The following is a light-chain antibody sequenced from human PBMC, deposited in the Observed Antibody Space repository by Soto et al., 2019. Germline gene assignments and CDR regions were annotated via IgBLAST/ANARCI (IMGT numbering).Light chain of an antibody. V-gene: IGKV3-20*01. J-gene: IGKJ2*01. CDR2: GAS. CDR1: QSVSASY. CDR3: QQSGSSPQT. Sequence: EIVLTQSPGTLSLSPGERATLSCRASQSVSASYLAWYQQRPGQAPRLLIYGASSRATDIPDRFSGSGSGTDLALTISRLEPEDLAVYYCQQSGSSPQTFGQGTKVEIK.